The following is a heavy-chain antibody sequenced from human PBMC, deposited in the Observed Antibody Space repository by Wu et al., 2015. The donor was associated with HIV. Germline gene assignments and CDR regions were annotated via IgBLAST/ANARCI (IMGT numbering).Heavy chain of an antibody. CDR2: MNPNSGNT. J-gene: IGHJ3*02. D-gene: IGHD5-18*01. CDR1: GYTFTNYD. Sequence: QVQLVQSGAEVKKPGASVKVSCKASGYTFTNYDINWVRQAPGQGLQWMGWMNPNSGNTGYAQKFQGRVTMTRNTSISTAYMELSSLRSEDTAIYFCARSGYXYVTIHAFVYLGPNGQWS. CDR3: ARSGYXYVTIHAFVY. V-gene: IGHV1-8*01.